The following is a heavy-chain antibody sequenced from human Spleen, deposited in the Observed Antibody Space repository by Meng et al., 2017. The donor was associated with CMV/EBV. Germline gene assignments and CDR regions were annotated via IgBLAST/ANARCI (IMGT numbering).Heavy chain of an antibody. V-gene: IGHV3-21*01. CDR2: ISSSSSYI. J-gene: IGHJ4*02. D-gene: IGHD6-6*01. CDR3: AREVIAARRGAIDY. Sequence: LSLTCAASGFTFSAYTMNWVRQAPGKGLEWVSSISSSSSYIFYADSVKGRFTISRDNAKNSLYLQMNSLRAEDTAVYYCAREVIAARRGAIDYWGQGTLVTVSS. CDR1: GFTFSAYT.